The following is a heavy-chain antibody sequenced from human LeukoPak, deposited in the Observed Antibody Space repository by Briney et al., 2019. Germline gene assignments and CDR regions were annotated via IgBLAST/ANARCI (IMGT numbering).Heavy chain of an antibody. V-gene: IGHV3-48*03. J-gene: IGHJ4*01. CDR3: ARDGRAGVVGAFRLFDY. D-gene: IGHD2-15*01. CDR2: ISSSGDNK. Sequence: GGSLRLSCAVSGFTFSTYEMNWFRQVPGKGLESVTYISSSGDNKQYTSSVEGRFTISRDNAKNSLYLEMDSLGVEDTAIYYCARDGRAGVVGAFRLFDYWGHGTLVSVSS. CDR1: GFTFSTYE.